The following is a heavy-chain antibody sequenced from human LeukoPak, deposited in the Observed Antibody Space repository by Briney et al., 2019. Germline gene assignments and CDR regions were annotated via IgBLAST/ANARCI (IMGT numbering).Heavy chain of an antibody. V-gene: IGHV3-53*01. CDR2: ISINTNT. CDR1: GIAVSGNY. CDR3: AIAQTWDGLFES. J-gene: IGHJ4*02. D-gene: IGHD1-26*01. Sequence: GGSLTLSCAASGIAVSGNYMSWVRQTPGKGLEWVSFISINTNTFYADSVRGRFTISRDTSKNTLLLRMNSLRDEDSAIYYCAIAQTWDGLFESWGQGTLVTVSS.